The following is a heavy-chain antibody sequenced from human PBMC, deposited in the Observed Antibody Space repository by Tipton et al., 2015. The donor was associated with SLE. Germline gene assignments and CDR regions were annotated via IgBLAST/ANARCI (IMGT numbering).Heavy chain of an antibody. Sequence: LRLSCTVSGGSISSYYWSWIRQPPGKGLEWIGYIYYSGSTNYNPSLKSRVTISVDTSKNQFSLKLSSVTAADTAVYYCARGWAFSSTWSYFDLWGRGTLVTVSS. V-gene: IGHV4-59*01. J-gene: IGHJ2*01. CDR3: ARGWAFSSTWSYFDL. CDR1: GGSISSYY. CDR2: IYYSGST. D-gene: IGHD6-13*01.